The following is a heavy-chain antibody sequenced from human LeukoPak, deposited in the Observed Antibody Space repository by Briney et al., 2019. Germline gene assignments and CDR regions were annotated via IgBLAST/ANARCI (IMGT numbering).Heavy chain of an antibody. V-gene: IGHV3-23*01. CDR3: AKVGGRGKYFDAFDI. CDR1: GFTFSSYA. CDR2: ISGSGVST. D-gene: IGHD2/OR15-2a*01. Sequence: GRSLRLSCAASGFTFSSYAMSWVRQAPGRGLEWVSSISGSGVSTYYADSVKGRFTISRDNSKNTLYLQMNSLRAEDTAEYYCAKVGGRGKYFDAFDIWGQGTMLTVSS. J-gene: IGHJ3*02.